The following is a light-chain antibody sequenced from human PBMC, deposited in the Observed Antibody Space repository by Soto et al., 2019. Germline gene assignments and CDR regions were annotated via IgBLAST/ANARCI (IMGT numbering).Light chain of an antibody. CDR3: QPYNNWPLT. CDR1: QSISSY. Sequence: TQSPATLSVSPGQRVTLSCRASQSISSYLAWYQQRPGQPSRLLIYDASNRATGIPARFSGSGSGTDFTLTISSLQSEDFAIYYCQPYNNWPLTFGGGTKVDIK. V-gene: IGKV3D-15*01. CDR2: DAS. J-gene: IGKJ4*01.